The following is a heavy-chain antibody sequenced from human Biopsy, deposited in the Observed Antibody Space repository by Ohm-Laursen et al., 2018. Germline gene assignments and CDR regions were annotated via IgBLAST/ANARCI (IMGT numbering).Heavy chain of an antibody. D-gene: IGHD1-14*01. V-gene: IGHV3-23*01. CDR3: VKQWGGYNFDS. J-gene: IGHJ5*01. CDR2: IDVSDYNT. CDR1: GFTFHTYA. Sequence: LSLTCPASGFTFHTYAMNWVRQAPGKGLEWVAHIDVSDYNTYYADSVRGRFTISRDNSKQMVHLEINSLTADDTAVYYCVKQWGGYNFDSWGQGTLVTVSS.